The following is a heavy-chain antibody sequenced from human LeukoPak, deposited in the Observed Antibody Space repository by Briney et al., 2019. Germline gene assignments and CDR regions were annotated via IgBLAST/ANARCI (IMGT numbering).Heavy chain of an antibody. CDR2: INHSGST. Sequence: SETLSLTCAVYGGSFSGYYWSWLRQPPGKGLEWIGEINHSGSTNYNPSLKSRVTISVDTSKNQFSLKLSSVTAADTAVYYCARTYYDFWSGYSPIHYWGQGTLVTVSS. J-gene: IGHJ4*02. D-gene: IGHD3-3*01. V-gene: IGHV4-34*01. CDR3: ARTYYDFWSGYSPIHY. CDR1: GGSFSGYY.